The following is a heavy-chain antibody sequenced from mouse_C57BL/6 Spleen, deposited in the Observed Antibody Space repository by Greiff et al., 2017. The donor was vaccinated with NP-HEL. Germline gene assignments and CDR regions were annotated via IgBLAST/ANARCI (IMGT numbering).Heavy chain of an antibody. CDR1: GYTFTSYG. J-gene: IGHJ1*03. D-gene: IGHD1-1*01. Sequence: QVQLQQSGAELARPGASVKLSCTASGYTFTSYGISWVKQRTGQGLEWIGEIYPRSGNTYYNEKFKGKATLTADKSSSTAYMELRSLTSEDSAVYFCARWDCGSSYWYFDVWGTGTTGTVSS. CDR3: ARWDCGSSYWYFDV. CDR2: IYPRSGNT. V-gene: IGHV1-81*01.